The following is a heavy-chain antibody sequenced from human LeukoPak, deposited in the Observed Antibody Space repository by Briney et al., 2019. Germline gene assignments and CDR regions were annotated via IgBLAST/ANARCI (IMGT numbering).Heavy chain of an antibody. CDR3: ARDLLLWFGEPRSDY. CDR1: GFTFGSYS. CDR2: ISSSSSTI. J-gene: IGHJ4*02. V-gene: IGHV3-48*04. D-gene: IGHD3-10*01. Sequence: GGSLRLSCAASGFTFGSYSMNWVRQAPGKGLEWVSYISSSSSTIYYADSVKGRFTISRDNAKNSLYLQMNSLRAEDTAVYYCARDLLLWFGEPRSDYWGQGTLVTVSS.